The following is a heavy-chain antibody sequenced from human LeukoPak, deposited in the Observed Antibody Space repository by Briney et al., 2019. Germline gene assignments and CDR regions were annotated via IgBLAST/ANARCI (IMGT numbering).Heavy chain of an antibody. V-gene: IGHV3-13*01. CDR2: IGTAGEI. J-gene: IGHJ2*01. D-gene: IGHD6-13*01. CDR3: ARAGYSSSWYSRYFDL. Sequence: GGSLTLSCAASGFTFSRYDMHWVRQPTGKGLEWVSGIGTAGEIYYPGSVKGRFTISRENAKNSLYLQMNRLRAGDTAVYYCARAGYSSSWYSRYFDLWGRGTLVTVSS. CDR1: GFTFSRYD.